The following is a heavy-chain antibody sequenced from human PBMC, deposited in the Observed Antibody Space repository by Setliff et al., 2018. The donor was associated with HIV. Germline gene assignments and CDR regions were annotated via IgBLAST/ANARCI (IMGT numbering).Heavy chain of an antibody. Sequence: PSETLSLTCTVSGGSISSSSYYWGWIRQPPGKGLEWIGRIYTSGSTKYNPSLKSRVTMSVDTSKNQFSLKLSSVTAADTAVYYCARAPLSGGSVGWFDPWGQGTLVTVSS. CDR2: IYTSGST. V-gene: IGHV4-39*07. CDR1: GGSISSSSYY. D-gene: IGHD2-15*01. CDR3: ARAPLSGGSVGWFDP. J-gene: IGHJ5*02.